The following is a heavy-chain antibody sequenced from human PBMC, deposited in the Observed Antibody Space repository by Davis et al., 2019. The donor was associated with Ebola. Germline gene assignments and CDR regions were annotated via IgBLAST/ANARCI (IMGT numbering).Heavy chain of an antibody. D-gene: IGHD6-19*01. V-gene: IGHV1-69*13. CDR1: GYTFTNYA. Sequence: SVKVSCKASGYTFTNYAISWVRQAPGQGLEWMGGIIPMFGTANYAQKLQGRVTITADESTSTAYMELSSLRSEDTAVYYCASPVVVAGTPLGYYYGMDVWGKGTTVTVSS. CDR2: IIPMFGTA. CDR3: ASPVVVAGTPLGYYYGMDV. J-gene: IGHJ6*04.